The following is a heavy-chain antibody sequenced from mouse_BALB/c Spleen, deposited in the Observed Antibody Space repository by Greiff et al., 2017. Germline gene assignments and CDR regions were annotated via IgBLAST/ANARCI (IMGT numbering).Heavy chain of an antibody. CDR3: ARRDAQDEGYYFDY. CDR2: INPGSGGT. J-gene: IGHJ2*01. V-gene: IGHV1-54*01. CDR1: GYAFTNYL. Sequence: VQLHQSGAELVRPGTSVKVSCKASGYAFTNYLIEWVKQRPGQGLEWIGVINPGSGGTNYNEKFKGKATLTADKSSSTAYMQLSSLTSDDSAVYFGARRDAQDEGYYFDYWGQGTTLTVSS.